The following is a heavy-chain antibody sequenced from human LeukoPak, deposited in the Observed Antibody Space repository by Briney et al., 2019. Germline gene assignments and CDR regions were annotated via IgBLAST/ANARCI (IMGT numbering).Heavy chain of an antibody. CDR2: IYPGDSDT. Sequence: GESLKISCKGSGYSFTSYWIGWVRQMPGKGLEWMGIIYPGDSDTSYSPSFQGQVTISADKSISTAYLQWSSLKASDTAMYYCARRAITLGDAFDIWGQGTMVTVSS. D-gene: IGHD3-16*01. V-gene: IGHV5-51*01. CDR3: ARRAITLGDAFDI. CDR1: GYSFTSYW. J-gene: IGHJ3*02.